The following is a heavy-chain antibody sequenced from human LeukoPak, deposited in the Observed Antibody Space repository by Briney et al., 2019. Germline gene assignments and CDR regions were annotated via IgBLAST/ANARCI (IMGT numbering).Heavy chain of an antibody. J-gene: IGHJ6*03. CDR3: ARGADSSGYFSFGYYYYMDV. D-gene: IGHD3-22*01. CDR1: GFTFSSYS. Sequence: PGGSLRLSCAASGFTFSSYSMNWVRQAPGKGLEWVLSISSSSSYIYYADSVKGRFTISRDNAKNSLYLQMNSLRAEDTAVYYCARGADSSGYFSFGYYYYMDVWGKGTTVTISS. CDR2: ISSSSSYI. V-gene: IGHV3-21*04.